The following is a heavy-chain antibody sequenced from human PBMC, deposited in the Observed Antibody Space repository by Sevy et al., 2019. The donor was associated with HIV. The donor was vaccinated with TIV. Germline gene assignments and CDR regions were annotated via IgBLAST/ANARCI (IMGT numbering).Heavy chain of an antibody. CDR1: GYTFTSYG. V-gene: IGHV1-18*04. J-gene: IGHJ4*02. Sequence: ASVKVSCKASGYTFTSYGISWVRQAPGQGLEWMGWISAYNGNTNYAQKLQGRVTMTTDTSTSTAYMELRSLRSDDTAVYYCARLLTYYYGSGSYGPRYYFDYWGQGTLVTVSS. CDR3: ARLLTYYYGSGSYGPRYYFDY. D-gene: IGHD3-10*01. CDR2: ISAYNGNT.